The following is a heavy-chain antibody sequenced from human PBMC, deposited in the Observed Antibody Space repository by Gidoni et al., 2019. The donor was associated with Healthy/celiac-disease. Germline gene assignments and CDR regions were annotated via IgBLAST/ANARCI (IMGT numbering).Heavy chain of an antibody. Sequence: QVQLQQWGAGLLKPSETLSLTCAVYGGSFSGYYWSWIRQPPGKGLEWIGEINHSGSTNYNPSLKSRVTISVDTSKNQFSLKLSSVTAADTAVYYCATYAYCTNGVCYHTRRAFDYWGQGTLVTVSS. D-gene: IGHD2-8*01. CDR2: INHSGST. CDR1: GGSFSGYY. CDR3: ATYAYCTNGVCYHTRRAFDY. J-gene: IGHJ4*02. V-gene: IGHV4-34*01.